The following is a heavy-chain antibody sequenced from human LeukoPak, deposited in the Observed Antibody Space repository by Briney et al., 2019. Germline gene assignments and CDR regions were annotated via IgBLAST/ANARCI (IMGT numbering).Heavy chain of an antibody. CDR1: GFTFSSYG. D-gene: IGHD2-21*02. J-gene: IGHJ4*02. V-gene: IGHV3-30*18. CDR3: AKSVVVTAIPGX. CDR2: IFSDGSNE. Sequence: GRSLRLSCAASGFTFSSYGMHWVRQAPGKGLEWVAVIFSDGSNEYYADSVKDRFTISRDNSKNTLYLQMNSLRTEDTAVYHCAKSVVVTAIPGXWXQGTLVTVSS.